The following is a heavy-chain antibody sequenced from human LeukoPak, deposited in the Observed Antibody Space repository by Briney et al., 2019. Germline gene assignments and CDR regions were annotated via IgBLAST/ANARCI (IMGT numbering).Heavy chain of an antibody. V-gene: IGHV1-69*05. CDR1: GGTFSSYA. CDR3: ARFGGAAPLPDAFDI. Sequence: SVKVSCKASGGTFSSYAISWVRQAPGQGLEWMGGIIPIFGTANYAQKFQGRVTITTDESTSTAYMELSSLRSEDTAVYYCARFGGAAPLPDAFDIWGQGTMVTVSS. D-gene: IGHD2-15*01. CDR2: IIPIFGTA. J-gene: IGHJ3*02.